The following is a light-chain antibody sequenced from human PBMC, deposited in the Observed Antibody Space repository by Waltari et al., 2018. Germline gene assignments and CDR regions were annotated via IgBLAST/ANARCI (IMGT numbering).Light chain of an antibody. CDR1: QTLLHSDGNTF. J-gene: IGKJ4*01. CDR3: MQGVHLPLT. V-gene: IGKV2-29*02. CDR2: DVS. Sequence: VMTQTPRTLSVTPGQPASIYCKSSQTLLHSDGNTFLFWYMQKPGQSPHLLIYDVSSRFSGVPDRFSGSGSGTDFTLKISRVEAEDTGVYYCMQGVHLPLTFGGGTKVEI.